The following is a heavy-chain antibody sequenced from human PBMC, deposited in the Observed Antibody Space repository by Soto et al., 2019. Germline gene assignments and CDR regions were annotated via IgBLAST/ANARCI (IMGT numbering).Heavy chain of an antibody. CDR1: GGTFSSYA. CDR2: IIPIFGTA. V-gene: IGHV1-69*01. D-gene: IGHD4-4*01. CDR3: SRSQYHLNYFDD. J-gene: IGHJ4*02. Sequence: QVQLVQSGAEVKKPGSSVKVSCKASGGTFSSYAISWVRQAPGQGLEWMGGIIPIFGTANYAQNFQGRVTITADESTSTAYRDLSSLRSEDTAVYYCSRSQYHLNYFDDLGLVTLVTGSS.